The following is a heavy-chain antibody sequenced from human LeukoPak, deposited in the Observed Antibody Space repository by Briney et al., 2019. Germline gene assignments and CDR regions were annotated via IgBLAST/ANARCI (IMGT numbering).Heavy chain of an antibody. CDR3: TRLGVGVGYYDSSGPDDLAGVDP. D-gene: IGHD3-22*01. Sequence: GGSLKLSCAASGFTFSGSAMHWVRQASGKGLEWVGRIRSKANSYATAYAASVKGRFTISRDDSKNTAYLQMNSLKTEDTAVYYCTRLGVGVGYYDSSGPDDLAGVDPWGQGTLVTVSS. CDR1: GFTFSGSA. CDR2: IRSKANSYAT. V-gene: IGHV3-73*01. J-gene: IGHJ5*02.